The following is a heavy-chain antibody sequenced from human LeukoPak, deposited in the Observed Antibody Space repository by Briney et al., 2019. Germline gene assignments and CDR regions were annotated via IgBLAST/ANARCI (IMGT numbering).Heavy chain of an antibody. CDR3: ARVGGTNYCYYGMDV. V-gene: IGHV4-59*01. CDR2: IYYSGST. J-gene: IGHJ6*02. CDR1: GGSISSYY. Sequence: SETLSLTCTVSGGSISSYYWSWIRQPPGKGLEWIGYIYYSGSTNYNPSLKSRVTISVDTSKNQFSLKLNSLTAADTAMSYCARVGGTNYCYYGMDVWGQGTTVTVSS.